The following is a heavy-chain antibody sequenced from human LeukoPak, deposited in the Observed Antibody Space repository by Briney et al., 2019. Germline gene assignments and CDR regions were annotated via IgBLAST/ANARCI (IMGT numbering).Heavy chain of an antibody. V-gene: IGHV3-33*06. CDR3: AKVGSLRTDWFDP. CDR2: IWYDGSNK. D-gene: IGHD4-17*01. CDR1: GFTFSSYG. J-gene: IGHJ5*02. Sequence: GGSLRLSCAASGFTFSSYGMHWVRQAPGKGLEWVAVIWYDGSNKYYADSVKGRFTISRDNSKNTLYLQMNSLRAEDTAVYYCAKVGSLRTDWFDPWGQGTLVTVSS.